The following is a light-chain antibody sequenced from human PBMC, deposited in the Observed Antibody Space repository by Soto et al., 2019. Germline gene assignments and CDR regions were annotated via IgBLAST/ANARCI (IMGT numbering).Light chain of an antibody. CDR1: SSNIGAGYD. CDR2: GNS. V-gene: IGLV1-40*01. J-gene: IGLJ1*01. CDR3: SSYTSSSTFCV. Sequence: QPVLTQPPSVSGAPGQRVTISCTGSSSNIGAGYDVHWYQQLPGTAPKLLIYGNSNRPSGVPDRFSGSKSGTSASLAITGLQAEDEADYYCSSYTSSSTFCVFGTGTKLTVL.